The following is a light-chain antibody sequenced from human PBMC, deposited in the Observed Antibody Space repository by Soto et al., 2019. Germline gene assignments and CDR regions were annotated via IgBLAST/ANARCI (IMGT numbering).Light chain of an antibody. CDR3: QQRSNWPPRGGLT. V-gene: IGKV3-11*01. CDR2: DAS. Sequence: EIVLTQSPATLSLSPGERATLSCRASQSVSSYLAWYQQKPGQAPRLLIYDASNRATGIPARFSGSGSGTAFTLTISSLEPEDFAVYYCQQRSNWPPRGGLTFGGGTKVEIK. CDR1: QSVSSY. J-gene: IGKJ4*01.